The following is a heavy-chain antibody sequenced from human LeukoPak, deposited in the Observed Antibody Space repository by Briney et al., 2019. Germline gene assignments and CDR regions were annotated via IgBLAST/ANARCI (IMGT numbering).Heavy chain of an antibody. J-gene: IGHJ6*02. V-gene: IGHV3-23*01. CDR2: ISGSGGST. Sequence: GASLSLFCAASGFTFSSYAMSWVREAPGRGLEWVSAISGSGGSTFCADSVKGRFTISRDNSKNTLYLQMNSLRAEDTAVYYCAPPFLCSGDSCPSSYYYGMDVWGQGTTVTVSS. D-gene: IGHD2-15*01. CDR1: GFTFSSYA. CDR3: APPFLCSGDSCPSSYYYGMDV.